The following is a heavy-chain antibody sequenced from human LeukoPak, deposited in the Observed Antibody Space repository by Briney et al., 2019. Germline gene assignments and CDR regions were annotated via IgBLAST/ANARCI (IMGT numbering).Heavy chain of an antibody. CDR2: IYYSGST. J-gene: IGHJ4*02. CDR3: ARHESFRGYFDY. V-gene: IGHV4-59*08. Sequence: SETLSLTCTVSGGSISSYYWSWIRQPPGKGLEWIGYIYYSGSTNYNPSLKSRVTISVDTSTNQYSLKLSSVTAADTAVYYCARHESFRGYFDYWGRGTLVTVSS. D-gene: IGHD3-10*01. CDR1: GGSISSYY.